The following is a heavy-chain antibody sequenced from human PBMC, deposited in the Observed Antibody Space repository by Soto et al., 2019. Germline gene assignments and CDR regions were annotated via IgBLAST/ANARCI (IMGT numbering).Heavy chain of an antibody. D-gene: IGHD2-15*01. CDR1: GFTFSDYY. Sequence: QVQLVESGGGLVKPGGSLRLSCAASGFTFSDYYMSWIRQAPGKGLEWVSYISSSGSTIYYADSVKGRFTISRDNTKNSLYLQMNSLRDEDTDVYYCASDRDYCSGGSCYSYTYYYNYYMDVWGKGTTVTVSS. J-gene: IGHJ6*03. CDR3: ASDRDYCSGGSCYSYTYYYNYYMDV. CDR2: ISSSGSTI. V-gene: IGHV3-11*01.